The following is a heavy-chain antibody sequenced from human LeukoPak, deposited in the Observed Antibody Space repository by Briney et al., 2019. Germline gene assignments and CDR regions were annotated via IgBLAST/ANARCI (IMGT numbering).Heavy chain of an antibody. CDR3: ARATSFDY. CDR2: TSGSGDST. CDR1: GFTFSSYA. Sequence: GGSLRLSCAASGFTFSSYAMSWVRQAPGKGLEWVSGTSGSGDSTYYADSVKGRFTISRDNAKNSLYLQMNSLRAEDTASYYCARATSFDYWGQGTLVTVSS. V-gene: IGHV3-23*01. J-gene: IGHJ4*02.